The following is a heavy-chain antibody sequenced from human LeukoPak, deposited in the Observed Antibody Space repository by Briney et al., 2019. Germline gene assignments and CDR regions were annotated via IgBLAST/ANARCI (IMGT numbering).Heavy chain of an antibody. J-gene: IGHJ4*02. Sequence: GGSRILYIAASGYTVSSNYMSWFRWAPGKGLEWVSVIYSGGSTYYADSVKGRFTISRDNSKNTLYLQMNSLRAEDTAVYYCARDKGAGWGQGTLVTVSS. CDR2: IYSGGST. D-gene: IGHD4/OR15-4a*01. V-gene: IGHV3-66*02. CDR1: GYTVSSNY. CDR3: ARDKGAG.